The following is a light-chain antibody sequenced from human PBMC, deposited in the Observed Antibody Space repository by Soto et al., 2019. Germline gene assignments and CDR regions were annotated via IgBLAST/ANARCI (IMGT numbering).Light chain of an antibody. CDR2: SNN. CDR1: ESNIGINI. Sequence: QSVLTQPPSVSGTPGQRVTISCSGSESNIGINIVNWYQQLPGTAPKLLIYSNNQRPSGVPDRFAGSKSGTSASLAISGLQSDDESDYYCATWDDSLNSWVFGGGTKLTVL. CDR3: ATWDDSLNSWV. V-gene: IGLV1-44*01. J-gene: IGLJ3*02.